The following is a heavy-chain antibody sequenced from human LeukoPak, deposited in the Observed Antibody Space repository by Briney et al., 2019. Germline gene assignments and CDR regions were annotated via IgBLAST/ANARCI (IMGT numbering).Heavy chain of an antibody. CDR3: ARGVPFEGNYFDY. J-gene: IGHJ4*02. CDR1: GFTFSSYW. D-gene: IGHD3-9*01. V-gene: IGHV3-74*01. Sequence: PGGSLRLSCAASGFTFSSYWMHWVRQAPGKGLVWVSRINSDGSSTSYADSVKGRFTISRDNAKNTLYLQMNSLRAEDTAVYYCARGVPFEGNYFDYWGQGTLVTVSS. CDR2: INSDGSST.